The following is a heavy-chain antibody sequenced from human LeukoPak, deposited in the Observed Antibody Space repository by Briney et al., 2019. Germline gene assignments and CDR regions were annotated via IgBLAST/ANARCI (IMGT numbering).Heavy chain of an antibody. D-gene: IGHD1-26*01. CDR1: TGAFKNYY. J-gene: IGHJ4*02. CDR3: ATLVYSGSRYHFDT. CDR2: FLSSAPS. V-gene: IGHV4-59*01. Sequence: SETLSLTCSVSTGAFKNYYWTWVRQPPGQGLEWIGYFLSSAPSTYRASLHSRLIISLHNSKNTLSLRLFSVTAADTAVYYCATLVYSGSRYHFDTWGQGTLVTVSS.